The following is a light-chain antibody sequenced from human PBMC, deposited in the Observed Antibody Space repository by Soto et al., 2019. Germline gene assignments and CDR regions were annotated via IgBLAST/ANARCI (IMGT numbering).Light chain of an antibody. CDR1: QNILNSPDKRNY. J-gene: IGKJ4*01. CDR2: WAS. V-gene: IGKV4-1*01. CDR3: QQYYNAPQIT. Sequence: DIVMTQSPDSLVVSLGERATINCRSSQNILNSPDKRNYLAWYQQKSGQPPKLLIYWASTRESGVPVRFSGSGSGTDFTLTSSSLQAEDVAVYYCQQYYNAPQITFGGGTKVEIK.